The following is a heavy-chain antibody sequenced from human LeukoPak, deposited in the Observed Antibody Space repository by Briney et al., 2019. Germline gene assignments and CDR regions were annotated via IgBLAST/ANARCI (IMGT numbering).Heavy chain of an antibody. Sequence: GGSLRLSCAASGFTVSSNYMSWVRQAPGKGLEWVSVIYSGGSTYYADSVKGRFTISRDNSKNTLYHQMNSLRAEDTAVYYCARVLGEYGSGSYYKVGMDVWGQGTTVTVSS. CDR3: ARVLGEYGSGSYYKVGMDV. J-gene: IGHJ6*02. V-gene: IGHV3-66*01. CDR1: GFTVSSNY. CDR2: IYSGGST. D-gene: IGHD3-10*01.